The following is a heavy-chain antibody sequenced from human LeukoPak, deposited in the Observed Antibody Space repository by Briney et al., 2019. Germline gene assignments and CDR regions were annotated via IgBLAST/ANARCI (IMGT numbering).Heavy chain of an antibody. CDR1: GFTFSTYA. Sequence: PGGSLRLSCEASGFTFSTYAMHWVRQAPGKGLEYVSAISSDGRITFYANSVKGRFTISRDNSKNILYLQMGSLRPEDMAVYYCARVSGWYWFDFWGQGTLVTASS. V-gene: IGHV3-64*01. D-gene: IGHD6-19*01. CDR3: ARVSGWYWFDF. J-gene: IGHJ4*02. CDR2: ISSDGRIT.